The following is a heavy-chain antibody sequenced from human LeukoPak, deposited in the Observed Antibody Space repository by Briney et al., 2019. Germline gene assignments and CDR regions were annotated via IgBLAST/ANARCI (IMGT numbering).Heavy chain of an antibody. CDR2: INHSGTT. CDR1: GGSFSGYY. V-gene: IGHV4-34*01. Sequence: PSETLSLTCAVSGGSFSGYYWSWIRQPPGKGLEWIGEINHSGTTNYNPSLKSRVTISVDTSKNQFSLKLSSVTAADTAVYYCARDSYSSSYYDYWGQGTLVTVSS. CDR3: ARDSYSSSYYDY. D-gene: IGHD6-13*01. J-gene: IGHJ4*02.